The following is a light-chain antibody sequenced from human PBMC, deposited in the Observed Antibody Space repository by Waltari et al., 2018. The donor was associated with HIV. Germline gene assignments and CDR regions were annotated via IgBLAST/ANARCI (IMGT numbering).Light chain of an antibody. CDR2: DVS. CDR1: SSYVGGYNY. CDR3: SSYTSSSTLYV. J-gene: IGLJ1*01. Sequence: QSALTQPASVSGSPGQSITISCTGTSSYVGGYNYVSLYQQHPGKAPKLMIYDVSNRPSGVSNRFSGSKSGNTASLTISGLQAEDEADYYCSSYTSSSTLYVFGTGTKVTVL. V-gene: IGLV2-14*03.